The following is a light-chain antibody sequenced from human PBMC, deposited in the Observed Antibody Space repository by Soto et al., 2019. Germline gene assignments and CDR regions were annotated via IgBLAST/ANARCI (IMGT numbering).Light chain of an antibody. CDR1: QSISSW. Sequence: DIKLTQSPYTLCASVGERVTLTCRASQSISSWLAWYQQKPGKAPKLLIYDASSLESGVPSRFSGRGSGTEFTLTISSLQPDDFATYYCQQYNSYWTFGQGTKVDIK. V-gene: IGKV1-5*01. J-gene: IGKJ1*01. CDR3: QQYNSYWT. CDR2: DAS.